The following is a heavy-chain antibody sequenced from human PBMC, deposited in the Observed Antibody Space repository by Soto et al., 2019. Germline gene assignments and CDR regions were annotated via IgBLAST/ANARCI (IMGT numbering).Heavy chain of an antibody. CDR2: ISYDGNYK. V-gene: IGHV3-30*03. J-gene: IGHJ2*01. D-gene: IGHD5-18*01. CDR3: AYFSKTALGGQGWYFDF. Sequence: QVQLVESGGGVVEPGRSLRLSCVASGFTFSSYGMHWVRQAPGKGLEWVTVISYDGNYKYYTNSVKGRFTISRDDSQNTVFRQMNNLRAVDTAVYDCAYFSKTALGGQGWYFDFWGRGTLVTVSS. CDR1: GFTFSSYG.